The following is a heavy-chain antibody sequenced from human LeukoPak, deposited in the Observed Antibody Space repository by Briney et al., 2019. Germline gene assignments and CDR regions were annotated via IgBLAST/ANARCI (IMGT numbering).Heavy chain of an antibody. D-gene: IGHD2-2*01. CDR3: ARAGGLVVPAAPTPWFDP. Sequence: PSETLSLTCTVSGGSISSGGYYWSWIRQHPGKGLEWIGYIYYSGSTYYNPSLKSRVTISVDTSKNQFSLKLSSVTAADTAVYYCARAGGLVVPAAPTPWFDPWGQGTLVTVSS. J-gene: IGHJ5*02. CDR2: IYYSGST. CDR1: GGSISSGGYY. V-gene: IGHV4-31*03.